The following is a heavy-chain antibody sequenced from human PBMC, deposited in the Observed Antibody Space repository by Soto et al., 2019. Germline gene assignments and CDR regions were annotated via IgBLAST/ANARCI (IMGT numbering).Heavy chain of an antibody. D-gene: IGHD3-22*01. V-gene: IGHV1-69*01. CDR3: ARVRDSSGYCFDY. J-gene: IGHJ4*02. CDR2: LIPLFGTA. CDR1: GGTFSSYA. Sequence: QVQLVQSGAEVKKPGSSVKVSCKASGGTFSSYAISWVRQAPGQGLEWMGGLIPLFGTANYAQKFQGRVTLTADESARTAYMELSSLRSEGTAVYSCARVRDSSGYCFDYWGQGTLVTVSS.